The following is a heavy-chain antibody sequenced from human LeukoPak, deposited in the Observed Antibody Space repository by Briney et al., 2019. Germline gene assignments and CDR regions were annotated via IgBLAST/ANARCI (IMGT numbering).Heavy chain of an antibody. V-gene: IGHV4-59*08. J-gene: IGHJ4*02. CDR1: AASISIYY. Sequence: PSETLSLTCTVSAASISIYYSSWIRQPPGKGLEWIGYIFYSGSTNYNPSLKSRVTISVDTSKNQFSLKLTSLTAADTALYYCARSHSAYGGFFDYWGLGTLVSVSS. CDR3: ARSHSAYGGFFDY. CDR2: IFYSGST. D-gene: IGHD4-23*01.